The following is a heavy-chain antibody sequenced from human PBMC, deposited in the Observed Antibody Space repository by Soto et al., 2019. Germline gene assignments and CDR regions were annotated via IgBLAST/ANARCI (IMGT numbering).Heavy chain of an antibody. CDR3: TTDSYSPIVEVRFDY. Sequence: GGSLILSCAASDFAFSNAWINWVRQAPGKGLEWVGRIKSRALGGTTDFAAPVRGRFAITRDDSRNMVYMQMNNLNTEDTAVYYCTTDSYSPIVEVRFDYWGHGTLVTVSS. CDR1: DFAFSNAW. CDR2: IKSRALGGTT. D-gene: IGHD1-26*01. V-gene: IGHV3-15*07. J-gene: IGHJ4*01.